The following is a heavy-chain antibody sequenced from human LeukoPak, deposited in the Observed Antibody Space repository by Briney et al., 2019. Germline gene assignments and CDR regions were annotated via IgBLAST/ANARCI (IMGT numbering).Heavy chain of an antibody. CDR1: GGTFSSYA. D-gene: IGHD3-10*01. CDR3: ASPTMVRGVNDAFDI. Sequence: GASVKVSCKASGGTFSSYAISWVRQAPGQGLEWMGGIIPIFGTANYAQKFQGRVTITADESTSAAYMELSSLRSEDTAVYYRASPTMVRGVNDAFDIWGQGTMVTVSS. CDR2: IIPIFGTA. J-gene: IGHJ3*02. V-gene: IGHV1-69*13.